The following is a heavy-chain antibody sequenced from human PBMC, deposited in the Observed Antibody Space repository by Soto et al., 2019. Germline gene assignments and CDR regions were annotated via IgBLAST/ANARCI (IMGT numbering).Heavy chain of an antibody. J-gene: IGHJ5*01. Sequence: GGSLRLSCAVSGFILSSYAMSWVRQAPGKGLEWVSSISASGGTANLADSVEGRCTISRDNSKSTLYLQMNSLRAEDTAVYYCAKLTYPSDSTGYYYERVSGWIDSWGQGTLVTVSS. V-gene: IGHV3-23*01. CDR2: ISASGGTA. CDR1: GFILSSYA. D-gene: IGHD3-22*01. CDR3: AKLTYPSDSTGYYYERVSGWIDS.